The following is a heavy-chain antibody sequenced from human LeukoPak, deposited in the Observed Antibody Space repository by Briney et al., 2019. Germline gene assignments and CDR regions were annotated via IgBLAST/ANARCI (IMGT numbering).Heavy chain of an antibody. CDR3: ASLPYYYDSSGYYYYYYMDV. V-gene: IGHV4-39*01. CDR1: GGSISSNSYY. J-gene: IGHJ6*03. D-gene: IGHD3-22*01. CDR2: IYYSGST. Sequence: SETLSLTCTVSGGSISSNSYYWGWIRQPPGKGLEWIGSIYYSGSTYYSPSLKSRVTISVDTSKNQFSLKLSSVTAADTAVYYRASLPYYYDSSGYYYYYYMDVWGKGTTVTVSS.